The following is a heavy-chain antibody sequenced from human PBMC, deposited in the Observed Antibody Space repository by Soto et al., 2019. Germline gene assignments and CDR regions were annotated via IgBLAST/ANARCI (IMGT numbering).Heavy chain of an antibody. CDR3: AKGLGGSSGWFHYYYYGMDV. V-gene: IGHV4-34*01. CDR2: INHSGST. CDR1: GGSVCGYY. J-gene: IGHJ6*02. Sequence: SGTLALTSAFYGGSVCGYYWSWIRKPPGKGLEWIGEINHSGSTNYNPSLKSRVTISVDTSKNQFSLKLSSVTAADTAVYYCAKGLGGSSGWFHYYYYGMDVWGQGTTVTAP. D-gene: IGHD6-19*01.